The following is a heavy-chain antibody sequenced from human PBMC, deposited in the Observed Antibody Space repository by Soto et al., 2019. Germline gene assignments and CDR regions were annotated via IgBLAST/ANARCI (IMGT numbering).Heavy chain of an antibody. D-gene: IGHD4-17*01. V-gene: IGHV1-3*01. CDR3: ARAPMPTVATFHY. CDR2: INAGNGNT. CDR1: GYTFTSYA. J-gene: IGHJ4*02. Sequence: SVKVSCKASGYTFTSYAMHWVRQAPGQRLEWMGWINAGNGNTKYSQKFQGRVTITRDTSASTAYMELSSLRSEDTAVYYCARAPMPTVATFHYWGQGTLVTVSS.